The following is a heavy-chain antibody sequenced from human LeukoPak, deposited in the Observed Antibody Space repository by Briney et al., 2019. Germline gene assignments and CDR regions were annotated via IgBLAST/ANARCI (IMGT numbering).Heavy chain of an antibody. CDR1: GFTFNTYE. CDR3: ARAYSGYCRGGRCYGEGLDY. CDR2: IIISGTNI. J-gene: IGHJ4*02. Sequence: GSLRLSCAASGFTFNTYEMKWVRQAPGKGLEWVSFIIISGTNISYAYSVRGRFTISRDNSKNSLYLQMNSVRGEETAVYYCARAYSGYCRGGRCYGEGLDYWGQGTLVTVSS. V-gene: IGHV3-48*03. D-gene: IGHD2-15*01.